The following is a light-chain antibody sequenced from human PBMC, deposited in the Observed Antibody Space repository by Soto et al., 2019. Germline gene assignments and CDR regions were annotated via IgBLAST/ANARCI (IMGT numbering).Light chain of an antibody. Sequence: ELLITQSPATLSVSPCDRATLSCRASLSISSNLAWYQQKPGQAPRLLIYGASSRATGIPARFSGSGSGTDFTLTISSLEPEDFAVYYCQQYDSSPWTFGQGTKVDIK. V-gene: IGKV3D-15*02. CDR3: QQYDSSPWT. J-gene: IGKJ1*01. CDR1: LSISSN. CDR2: GAS.